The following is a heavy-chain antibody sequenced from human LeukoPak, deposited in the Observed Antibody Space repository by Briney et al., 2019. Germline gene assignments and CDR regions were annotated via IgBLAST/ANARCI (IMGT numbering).Heavy chain of an antibody. Sequence: PGGSLRLSCAASGFTFSSYWMSWVRQAPGKGLEGVANIKQDGSEKYYVDSVKGRFTISRDNAKNSLYLQMNSLRAEDTAVYYCASGSGSYGRFNTAFDYWGQGTLVTVSS. CDR3: ASGSGSYGRFNTAFDY. CDR1: GFTFSSYW. D-gene: IGHD3-10*01. V-gene: IGHV3-7*01. CDR2: IKQDGSEK. J-gene: IGHJ4*02.